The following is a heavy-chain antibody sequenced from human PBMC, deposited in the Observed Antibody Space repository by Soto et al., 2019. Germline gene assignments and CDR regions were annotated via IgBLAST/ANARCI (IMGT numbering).Heavy chain of an antibody. D-gene: IGHD3-10*01. V-gene: IGHV4-31*03. CDR3: ARGRGYYYGSGSPYFDP. CDR2: IYYSGST. Sequence: SETLSLRYTVSGCSISSGVYYWSWIRQHPGKGLEWIGYIYYSGSTYYNPSLKSRVTISVDTSKNQFSLKLSSVTAADTAVYYCARGRGYYYGSGSPYFDPWGQGTLVNVSS. CDR1: GCSISSGVYY. J-gene: IGHJ5*02.